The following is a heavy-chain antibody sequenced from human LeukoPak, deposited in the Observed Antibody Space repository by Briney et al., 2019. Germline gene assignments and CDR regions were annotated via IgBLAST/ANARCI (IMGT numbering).Heavy chain of an antibody. CDR1: GYTLTELS. CDR3: ARGLRFLDPRLFDY. V-gene: IGHV1-24*01. J-gene: IGHJ4*02. D-gene: IGHD3-3*01. Sequence: RASVKVSCKVSGYTLTELSMHWVRQAPGKGLEWMGGFDPEDGETIYAQKFQGRVTITADESTSTAYMELSSLRSEDTAVYYCARGLRFLDPRLFDYWGQGTLVTVSS. CDR2: FDPEDGET.